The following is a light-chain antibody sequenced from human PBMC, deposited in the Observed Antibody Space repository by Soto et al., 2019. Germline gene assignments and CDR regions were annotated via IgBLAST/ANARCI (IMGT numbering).Light chain of an antibody. CDR2: GAS. CDR3: QQYDSSPRT. CDR1: QSLSGRY. Sequence: DTMLTQSPGTLALSPGEGATLSCRASQSLSGRYLAWYQQKPGQAPRLLIYGASTRATGIPDRFSGSGSGTDFTLTISRLEPEDFAVYYCQQYDSSPRTFGQGTKVKI. J-gene: IGKJ1*01. V-gene: IGKV3-20*01.